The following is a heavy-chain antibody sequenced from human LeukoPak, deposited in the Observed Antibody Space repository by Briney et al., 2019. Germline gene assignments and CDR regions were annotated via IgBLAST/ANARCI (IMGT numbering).Heavy chain of an antibody. V-gene: IGHV3-53*01. J-gene: IGHJ4*02. D-gene: IGHD6-19*01. CDR3: ARDIAVAGRTDY. CDR1: GFTFSSYT. CDR2: IYSAGRP. Sequence: PGGSLRLSCAASGFTFSSYTMSWVRQAPGKRLSWVLVIYSAGRPSNAESVKGRFTISRDNSKNSLYLQMNSLRAEDTAVYYCARDIAVAGRTDYWGQGTLVTVSS.